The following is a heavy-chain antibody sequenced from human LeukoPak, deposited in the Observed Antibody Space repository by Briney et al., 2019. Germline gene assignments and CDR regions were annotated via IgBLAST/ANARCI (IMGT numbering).Heavy chain of an antibody. J-gene: IGHJ4*02. Sequence: SCKVSGYTLTELSMHWVRQAPGKGLEWVAVISYDGSNKYYADSVKGRFTISRDNSKNTLYLQMNSLRAEDTAVYYCARGSRDWGSDYWGQGTLVTVSS. CDR2: ISYDGSNK. CDR1: GYTLTELS. V-gene: IGHV3-30-3*01. CDR3: ARGSRDWGSDY. D-gene: IGHD7-27*01.